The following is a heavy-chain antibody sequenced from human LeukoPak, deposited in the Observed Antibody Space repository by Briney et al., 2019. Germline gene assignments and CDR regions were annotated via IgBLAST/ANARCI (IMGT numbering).Heavy chain of an antibody. CDR3: ARGYDSRGYYGDYYYYMDV. Sequence: SETLSLTCTVSGGSISSYYWRLLRQPAGKVLELIGRIYSSWSTNYNPSLKSRVNMSVDKSKNQVYLKLSSVTAADTAVYYCARGYDSRGYYGDYYYYMDVWGKGTTVTVSS. D-gene: IGHD3-22*01. CDR1: GGSISSYY. J-gene: IGHJ6*03. CDR2: IYSSWST. V-gene: IGHV4-4*07.